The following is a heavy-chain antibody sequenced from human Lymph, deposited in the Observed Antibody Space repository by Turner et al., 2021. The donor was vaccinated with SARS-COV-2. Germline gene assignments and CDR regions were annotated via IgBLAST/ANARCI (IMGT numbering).Heavy chain of an antibody. V-gene: IGHV4-39*01. D-gene: IGHD3-10*01. CDR2: IYDSGST. CDR3: ARGSPQSEYVPVFDY. CDR1: GGSISSSFYF. J-gene: IGHJ4*02. Sequence: QLPLQESGPGLVKPSETLSLTCTVSGGSISSSFYFWGWIRQPLGKGLEWIGSIYDSGSTNYNPSHQSRVTMSVDTSKNQFSLKLTSVTAADTALFYCARGSPQSEYVPVFDYWGQGTLVTVSS.